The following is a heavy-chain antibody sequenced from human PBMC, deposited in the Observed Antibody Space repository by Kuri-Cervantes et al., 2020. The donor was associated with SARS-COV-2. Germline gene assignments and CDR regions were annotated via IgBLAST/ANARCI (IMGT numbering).Heavy chain of an antibody. J-gene: IGHJ3*02. Sequence: GSLRLSCAASGFTFSNAWMSWVRQAPGKGLEWIGEINHSGSTNYNPSLKSRVTISVDTSKNQFSLKLSSVTAADTAVYYCARDLMTHDYYDRLDAFDIWGQGTMVTVSS. CDR1: GFTFSNAW. CDR3: ARDLMTHDYYDRLDAFDI. CDR2: INHSGST. D-gene: IGHD3-22*01. V-gene: IGHV4-34*01.